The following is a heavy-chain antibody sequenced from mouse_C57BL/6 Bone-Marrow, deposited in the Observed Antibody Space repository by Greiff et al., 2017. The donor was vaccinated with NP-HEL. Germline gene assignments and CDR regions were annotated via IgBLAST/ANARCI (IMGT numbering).Heavy chain of an antibody. CDR3: ARIYYDYDAWFAY. V-gene: IGHV5-6*01. CDR1: GFTFSSYG. J-gene: IGHJ3*01. Sequence: EVQLVESGGDLVKPGGSLKLSCAASGFTFSSYGMSWVRQTPDKRLEWVATISSGGSYTYYPDSVKGRFTISRDNAKNTLYLQMSSLKSEDTAMYYWARIYYDYDAWFAYWGQGTLVTVSA. D-gene: IGHD2-4*01. CDR2: ISSGGSYT.